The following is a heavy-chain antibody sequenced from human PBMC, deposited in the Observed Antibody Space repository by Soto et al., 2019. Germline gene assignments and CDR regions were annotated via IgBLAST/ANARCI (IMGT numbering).Heavy chain of an antibody. D-gene: IGHD3-22*01. CDR3: ARGVEILVVITVSMVEYGMDV. V-gene: IGHV3-30-3*01. CDR2: ISYDGSKK. J-gene: IGHJ6*02. Sequence: GESLKISCKYSGPRFPNRWFAWVRQVPGKGLEWVAVISYDGSKKYYANSVKGRFTISRDNSKNALYLQMNSLRTEDTAVYYCARGVEILVVITVSMVEYGMDVWGQGTTVTVSS. CDR1: GPRFPNRW.